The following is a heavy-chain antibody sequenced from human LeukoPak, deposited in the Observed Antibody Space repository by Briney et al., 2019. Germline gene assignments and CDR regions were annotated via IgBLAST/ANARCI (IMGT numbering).Heavy chain of an antibody. CDR1: GFTFSSYA. CDR2: ISGSGDST. V-gene: IGHV3-23*01. CDR3: AKERGSTTLNWFDP. J-gene: IGHJ5*02. Sequence: PGGSLRLSCAASGFTFSSYAMSWVRQAPGQGLEWVSTISGSGDSTYYADSVKGRFTISRDTSKNTLYLQMNGLRAEDTAVYYCAKERGSTTLNWFDPWGQGTLVTVSS. D-gene: IGHD2-2*01.